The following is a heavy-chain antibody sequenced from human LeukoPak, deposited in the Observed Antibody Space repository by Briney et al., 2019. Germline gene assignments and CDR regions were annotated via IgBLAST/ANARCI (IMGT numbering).Heavy chain of an antibody. V-gene: IGHV3-21*01. D-gene: IGHD4-17*01. CDR2: ISSRSSYV. J-gene: IGHJ4*02. Sequence: GGSLRLSCAASGFTFSSCVMHWVRQAPGMGLEWVASISSRSSYVFYADSLKGRFTVSRDNAKNSLFLQMKSLRAEDTAVYYCARETTVTTFWDYWGQGALVTVSS. CDR3: ARETTVTTFWDY. CDR1: GFTFSSCV.